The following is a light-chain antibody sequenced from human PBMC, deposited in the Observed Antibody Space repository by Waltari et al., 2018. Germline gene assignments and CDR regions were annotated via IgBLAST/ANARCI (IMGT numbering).Light chain of an antibody. CDR2: GNS. Sequence: QSVLTQPPSVSGAPGQRVTISCTGSSSNIGAGYDVHWYQQLPGTAPKLLIYGNSNRPSGVPDRFSGSKSGTSASLASTGLQAEEEADYYCQSYDSSLSGYVFGTGTKVTFL. V-gene: IGLV1-40*01. CDR3: QSYDSSLSGYV. J-gene: IGLJ1*01. CDR1: SSNIGAGYD.